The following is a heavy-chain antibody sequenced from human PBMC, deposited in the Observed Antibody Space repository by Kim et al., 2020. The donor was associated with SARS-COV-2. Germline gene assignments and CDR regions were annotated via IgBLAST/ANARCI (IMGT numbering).Heavy chain of an antibody. CDR2: ISAYNGNT. D-gene: IGHD6-6*01. V-gene: IGHV1-18*01. CDR3: ARDRRIAARPDGLVYYYYYGMDV. J-gene: IGHJ6*02. Sequence: ASVKVSCKASGYTFTSYGISWVRQAPGQGLEWMGWISAYNGNTNYAQKLQGRVTMTTDTSTSTAYMELRSLRSDDTAVYYCARDRRIAARPDGLVYYYYYGMDVWGQGTTVTVSS. CDR1: GYTFTSYG.